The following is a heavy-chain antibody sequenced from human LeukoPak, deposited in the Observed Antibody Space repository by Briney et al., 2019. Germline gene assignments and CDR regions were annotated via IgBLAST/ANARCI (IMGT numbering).Heavy chain of an antibody. D-gene: IGHD3-22*01. CDR3: ARGIRQTYYYDSSGYYWFDP. CDR2: IYHSGST. Sequence: SETLSLTCAVSGGSISSSNWWSWVRQPPGKGLEWIGEIYHSGSTNYNPSLKSRVTISVDTSKNQFSLKLSSVTAADTAAYYCARGIRQTYYYDSSGYYWFDPWGQGTLVTVSS. CDR1: GGSISSSNW. J-gene: IGHJ5*02. V-gene: IGHV4-4*02.